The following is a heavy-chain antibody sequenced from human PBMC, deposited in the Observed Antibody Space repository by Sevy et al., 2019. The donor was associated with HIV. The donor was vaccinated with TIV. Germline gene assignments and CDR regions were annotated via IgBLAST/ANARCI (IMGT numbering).Heavy chain of an antibody. D-gene: IGHD3-16*01. CDR1: GFTFSANW. CDR3: AHVTFGRFES. CDR2: IKADGSNK. V-gene: IGHV3-7*01. Sequence: GGSLRLSCAASGFTFSANWMNWVRQAPGKGLEWVANIKADGSNKNYVDSVEGRFTISREKAKNFLFLQMNSLRVEDTAVYYCAHVTFGRFESWGQGTLVTVSS. J-gene: IGHJ4*02.